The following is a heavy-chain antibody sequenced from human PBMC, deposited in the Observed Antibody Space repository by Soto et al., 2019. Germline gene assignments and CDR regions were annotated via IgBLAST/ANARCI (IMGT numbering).Heavy chain of an antibody. V-gene: IGHV4-39*01. J-gene: IGHJ5*02. CDR2: IFYLGSS. CDR3: ARHSLALRKNNWFDP. Sequence: SETLSLTCTVSGDSIISSDFYWGWVRQPPGKGLEWIGSIFYLGSSYYNPSLKSRVTMSVDTSKNQFSLRLRSVTAADTALYFCARHSLALRKNNWFDPWGRGIMVTVSS. D-gene: IGHD3-3*02. CDR1: GDSIISSDFY.